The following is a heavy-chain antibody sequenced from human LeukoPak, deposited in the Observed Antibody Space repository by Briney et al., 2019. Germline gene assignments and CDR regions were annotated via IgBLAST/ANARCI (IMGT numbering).Heavy chain of an antibody. D-gene: IGHD1-26*01. Sequence: GGSLRLSCAASGFNFSNYSMNWVRQAPGKGLDWVATITGSTTYIYYSESVKGRFIISRENAENSLYLQMNSLRVEDTGVYYCVPSATDYWGQGTLVTVSS. CDR1: GFNFSNYS. CDR2: ITGSTTYI. CDR3: VPSATDY. J-gene: IGHJ4*02. V-gene: IGHV3-21*01.